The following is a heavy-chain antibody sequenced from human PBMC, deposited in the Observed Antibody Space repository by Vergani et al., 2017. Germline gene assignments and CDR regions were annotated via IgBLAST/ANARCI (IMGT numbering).Heavy chain of an antibody. Sequence: QVRLEESGPGLVKPSETLSLTCSVSGYSIGSGFYWAWIRQSPGEGLQWLTSIHNRGKTYHNPSLKSRVSVSLDTSKNRFSLNLTSVTATDTAVYYCATDSSGYRRGMDVWGQGTTVTVSS. J-gene: IGHJ6*02. CDR3: ATDSSGYRRGMDV. D-gene: IGHD3-22*01. V-gene: IGHV4-38-2*02. CDR1: GYSIGSGFY. CDR2: IHNRGKT.